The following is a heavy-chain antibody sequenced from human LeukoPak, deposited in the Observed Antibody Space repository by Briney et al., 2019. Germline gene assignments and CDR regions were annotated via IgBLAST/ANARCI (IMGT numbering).Heavy chain of an antibody. J-gene: IGHJ4*02. CDR2: IKPDGSEK. Sequence: GGSLRLSCAASAFTFSNYWMSWVRQAPGKGLEWVASIKPDGSEKYYVDSVKGRFTIFRDHAKNSLYLQMNSLRAEDTAVYYCAKGRVTYVYWGQGTLVTVSS. V-gene: IGHV3-7*01. CDR1: AFTFSNYW. CDR3: AKGRVTYVY. D-gene: IGHD4-11*01.